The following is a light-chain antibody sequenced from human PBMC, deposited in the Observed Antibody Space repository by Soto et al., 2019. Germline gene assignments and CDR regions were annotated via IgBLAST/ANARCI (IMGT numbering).Light chain of an antibody. CDR2: GAF. CDR3: QQVDTYPMT. Sequence: DLRFTQSPSFLSASAGDRVAITCRARQDITKYLAWFQQKPERAPKLLIYGAFTLQRGVPSRFSGRGSGTEFTLTISSLQPEDFATYYCQQVDTYPMTFGGGTKV. V-gene: IGKV1-9*01. CDR1: QDITKY. J-gene: IGKJ4*01.